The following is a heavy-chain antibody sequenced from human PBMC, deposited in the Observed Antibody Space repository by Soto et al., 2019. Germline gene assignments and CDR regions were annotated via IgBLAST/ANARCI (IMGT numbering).Heavy chain of an antibody. D-gene: IGHD1-1*01. V-gene: IGHV3-48*02. CDR3: ARVRRNDASDYYGMDV. Sequence: EVKLVESGGGSAQPGGSLRLSCAASGFSFSTSPMNWVRQAPGKGLEWVSYISSGSTTIYYADSVKDRFTISRDNGKNSLYLQMNSLRDEDTAVYYCARVRRNDASDYYGMDVWGQGTAVTVS. CDR1: GFSFSTSP. CDR2: ISSGSTTI. J-gene: IGHJ6*02.